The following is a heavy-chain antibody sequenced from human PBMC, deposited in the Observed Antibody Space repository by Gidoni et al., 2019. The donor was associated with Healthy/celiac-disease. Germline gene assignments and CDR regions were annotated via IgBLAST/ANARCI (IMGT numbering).Heavy chain of an antibody. CDR3: AKRALVGATGSHYMDV. CDR1: GFTFSSYG. V-gene: IGHV3-30*18. Sequence: QVQLVESGGGVVQPGRSLRLSCAASGFTFSSYGMHWVRQATGKGLEWVAVISYDGSNKDYADSVKGRFTISRDNSKNTLYLQMNSLRAEDTAVYYCAKRALVGATGSHYMDVWGKGTTVTVSS. D-gene: IGHD1-26*01. CDR2: ISYDGSNK. J-gene: IGHJ6*03.